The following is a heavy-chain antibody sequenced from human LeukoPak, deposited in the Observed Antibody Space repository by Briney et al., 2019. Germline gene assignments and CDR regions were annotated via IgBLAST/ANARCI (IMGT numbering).Heavy chain of an antibody. CDR1: GYTFTGYY. J-gene: IGHJ3*02. V-gene: IGHV1-2*02. CDR3: ARDLPRPGHQLAGCFDI. CDR2: INPNSGGT. D-gene: IGHD2-2*01. Sequence: GASVKVSCKASGYTFTGYYMHWVRQAPGQGLEWMGWINPNSGGTNYAQKFQGRVTMTRDTSISTAYMELSRLRSDDTAVYYCARDLPRPGHQLAGCFDIWGQGTMVTVSS.